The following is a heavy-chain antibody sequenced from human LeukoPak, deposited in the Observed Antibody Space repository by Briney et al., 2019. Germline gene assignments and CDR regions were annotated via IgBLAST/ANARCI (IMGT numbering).Heavy chain of an antibody. J-gene: IGHJ5*02. Sequence: SGGSLRLSCAASGFTFSSYWIHWVRQTPGKGLVWVSRINRDGNIASYADSVRGRFTISTDNAKNTRYLQMNRLRLENTALYYCATGQCGGGDCRELENWIDPWGQGTLITVSS. CDR2: INRDGNIA. CDR1: GFTFSSYW. V-gene: IGHV3-74*01. D-gene: IGHD2-21*01. CDR3: ATGQCGGGDCRELENWIDP.